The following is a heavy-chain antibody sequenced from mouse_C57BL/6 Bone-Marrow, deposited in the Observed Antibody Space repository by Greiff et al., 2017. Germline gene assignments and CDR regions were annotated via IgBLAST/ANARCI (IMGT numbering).Heavy chain of an antibody. J-gene: IGHJ1*03. CDR2: INPNNGGT. CDR1: GYTFTDYN. D-gene: IGHD2-3*01. V-gene: IGHV1-22*01. Sequence: VQLQQSGPELVKPGASVKMSCKASGYTFTDYNMHWVKQSHGKSLEWIGYINPNNGGTSYNQKFKGKATLTVNKSSSTAYMELRSLTSEDSAVYYCARWWLLRSWYFDVWGTGTTVTVSS. CDR3: ARWWLLRSWYFDV.